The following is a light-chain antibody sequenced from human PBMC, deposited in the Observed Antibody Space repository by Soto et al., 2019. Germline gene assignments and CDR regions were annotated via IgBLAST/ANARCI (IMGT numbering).Light chain of an antibody. CDR2: EVS. J-gene: IGLJ1*01. CDR1: SSDIGGYTY. Sequence: QSVLTQPPSASGSPGQSVTISCTGTSSDIGGYTYVSWYQHHPGKAPKLMIYEVSKRPSGVPDRFSGSKSGNTASLTVSGLQAEDESDYYCISHAGSESWVFGRGHKVTVL. CDR3: ISHAGSESWV. V-gene: IGLV2-8*01.